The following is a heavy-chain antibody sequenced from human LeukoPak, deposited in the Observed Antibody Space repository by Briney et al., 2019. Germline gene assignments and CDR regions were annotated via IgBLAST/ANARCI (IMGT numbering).Heavy chain of an antibody. V-gene: IGHV1-2*02. J-gene: IGHJ6*02. D-gene: IGHD2-15*01. CDR1: GYTFTGYY. CDR2: INPNSGGT. Sequence: ASVKVSCKASGYTFTGYYMHWVRQAPGQGLEWMGWINPNSGGTNYAQKFQGRVTMTRDTSISTAYMELSRLRSDDMAVYYCARDIVVVARDYYYGMDVWGQGTTVTVSS. CDR3: ARDIVVVARDYYYGMDV.